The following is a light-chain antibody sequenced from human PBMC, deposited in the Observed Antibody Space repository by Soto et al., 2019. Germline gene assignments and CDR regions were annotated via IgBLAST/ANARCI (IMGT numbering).Light chain of an antibody. CDR1: SGHSSYA. V-gene: IGLV4-69*01. CDR3: QTWGTGIHVV. CDR2: LDSDGSH. J-gene: IGLJ2*01. Sequence: QSVLTQSPSASASLGASVKLTCTLSSGHSSYAIAWHQQPPEKGPRYLMKLDSDGSHTKGDAIPDRFSGSSSGAERYLTISSLQSEDETDYYCQTWGTGIHVVFGGGTKVTVL.